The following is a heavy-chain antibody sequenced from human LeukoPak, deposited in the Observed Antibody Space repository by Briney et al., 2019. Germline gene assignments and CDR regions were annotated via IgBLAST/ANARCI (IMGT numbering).Heavy chain of an antibody. CDR3: ARDLYYYDSTRTKTFDY. V-gene: IGHV4-4*07. Sequence: SETLSLTCTVSGGSISSYYWSWIRQPAGKGLEWIGRIYTSGSTNYNPSLKSRVTMSVDTSKNQFSLKLSSVTAADTAVDYCARDLYYYDSTRTKTFDYWGQGTLVTVSS. CDR2: IYTSGST. J-gene: IGHJ4*02. D-gene: IGHD3-22*01. CDR1: GGSISSYY.